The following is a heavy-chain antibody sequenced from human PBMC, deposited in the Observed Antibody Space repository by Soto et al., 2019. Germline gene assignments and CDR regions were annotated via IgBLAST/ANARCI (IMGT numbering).Heavy chain of an antibody. D-gene: IGHD3-10*01. CDR3: ARVGVYGSGSYYNP. CDR2: INHSGST. CDR1: GGSFSGYY. V-gene: IGHV4-34*01. Sequence: PSETLSLTCAVYGGSFSGYYWSWIRQPPGKGLEWIGEINHSGSTNYNPSLKSRVTISVDTSKNQFSLKLSSVTAADTAVYYCARVGVYGSGSYYNPWGQGTLVTVS. J-gene: IGHJ5*02.